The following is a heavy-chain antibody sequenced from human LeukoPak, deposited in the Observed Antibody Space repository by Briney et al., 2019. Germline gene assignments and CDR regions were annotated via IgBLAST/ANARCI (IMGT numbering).Heavy chain of an antibody. CDR3: ARGQTPMVRGVGIDY. D-gene: IGHD3-10*01. CDR1: GFTFSSYS. V-gene: IGHV3-21*01. Sequence: GGSLRLSCAASGFTFSSYSMNWVHQAPGKGLEWVSSISSSSSYIYYADSVKGRFTISRDNAKNSLYLQMNSLRAEDTAVYYCARGQTPMVRGVGIDYWGQGTLVTVSS. J-gene: IGHJ4*02. CDR2: ISSSSSYI.